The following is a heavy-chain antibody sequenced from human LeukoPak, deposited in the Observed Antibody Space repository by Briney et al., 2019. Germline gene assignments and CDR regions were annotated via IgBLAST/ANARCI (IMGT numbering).Heavy chain of an antibody. J-gene: IGHJ6*02. Sequence: PGASLRLSCAASGFTFSSYAMGWVRQAPGKGLEWVSGISGSGGSTYYADSVEGRFTISRDNSKNTLYLQMNSLRAEDTAVYYCAKPRGYCSGGSCYSYYYYGMDVWGQGTTVTASS. D-gene: IGHD2-15*01. CDR1: GFTFSSYA. CDR3: AKPRGYCSGGSCYSYYYYGMDV. CDR2: ISGSGGST. V-gene: IGHV3-23*01.